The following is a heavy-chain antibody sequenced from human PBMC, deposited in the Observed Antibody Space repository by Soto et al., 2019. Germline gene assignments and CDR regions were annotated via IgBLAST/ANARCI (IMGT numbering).Heavy chain of an antibody. CDR1: GFTFSSYA. D-gene: IGHD6-19*01. Sequence: GGSLRLSCAASGFTFSSYAMSWVRQAPGKGLEWVSAISGSGGSTYYADSVKGRFTISRDNSKNTLYLQMNSLRADDTAVYYCAIDEYSSGWPPFGYWGQGTLVTVSS. CDR2: ISGSGGST. J-gene: IGHJ4*02. CDR3: AIDEYSSGWPPFGY. V-gene: IGHV3-23*01.